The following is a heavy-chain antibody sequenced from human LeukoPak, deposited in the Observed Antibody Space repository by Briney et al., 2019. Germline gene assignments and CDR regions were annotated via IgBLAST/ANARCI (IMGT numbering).Heavy chain of an antibody. J-gene: IGHJ4*02. D-gene: IGHD3-10*01. CDR2: TYYRSRWGN. CDR3: VRDSDDYYWALDF. CDR1: GDSVSNNIAT. V-gene: IGHV6-1*01. Sequence: SQTLSLTCAISGDSVSNNIATWNWVRQSPSRGLEWLGRTYYRSRWGNDYAISVKSRITINPDTPRNQFSLQLNFVTPEDTAVYYCVRDSDDYYWALDFWGQGTPVTVSS.